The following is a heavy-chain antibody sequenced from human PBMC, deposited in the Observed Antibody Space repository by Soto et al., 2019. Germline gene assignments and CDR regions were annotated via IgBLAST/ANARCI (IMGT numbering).Heavy chain of an antibody. CDR1: GYTFTSYY. J-gene: IGHJ4*02. Sequence: ASVKVSCTASGYTFTSYYMHWVRQAPGQGLEWMGIINPSGGSTSYAQKFQGRVTMTRDTSTSTVYMELSSLRSEDTAVYYCAALLSSGPFDDWGQGTLVSVS. CDR3: AALLSSGPFDD. V-gene: IGHV1-46*01. D-gene: IGHD6-19*01. CDR2: INPSGGST.